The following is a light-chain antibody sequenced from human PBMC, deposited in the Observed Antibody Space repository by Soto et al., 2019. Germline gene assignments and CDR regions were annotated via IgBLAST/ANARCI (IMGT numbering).Light chain of an antibody. CDR1: QSVLSSSDNKNL. J-gene: IGKJ1*01. CDR2: WAS. Sequence: DIVMTQSPDSLALSLGERATINCKSSQSVLSSSDNKNLLAWFQRKPGQPPRLLIYWASTRESGVPDRFSGSGSGTDFTLTISSLQAEDVAIYYCQHYYSPPVTFGQGTKVEIK. CDR3: QHYYSPPVT. V-gene: IGKV4-1*01.